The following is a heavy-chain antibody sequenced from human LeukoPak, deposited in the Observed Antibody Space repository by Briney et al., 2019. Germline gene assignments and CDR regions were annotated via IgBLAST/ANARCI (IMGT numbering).Heavy chain of an antibody. D-gene: IGHD6-6*01. V-gene: IGHV4-38-2*02. J-gene: IGHJ4*02. CDR2: IYHSGSI. Sequence: SETLSLTCTVSGYSISSGYYWGWIRQPPGKGLEWIWSIYHSGSIYYNPSLKSRVTISIDTSKNQFSLQLSSVTAADTAVYYCARGEYSSSSGSNWGQGTLVTASS. CDR3: ARGEYSSSSGSN. CDR1: GYSISSGYY.